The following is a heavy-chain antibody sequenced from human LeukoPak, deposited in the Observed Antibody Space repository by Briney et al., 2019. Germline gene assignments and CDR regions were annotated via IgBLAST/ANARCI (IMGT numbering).Heavy chain of an antibody. D-gene: IGHD6-19*01. Sequence: GGSLRLSCAASGFTFSTYTMSWVRQAPGKGLEWVSSIYNSGAGIFYADSVKGRFTISRDNSKNTLDLQMNSLRAEDTAVYYCAKDVAPDSGWDLDYWGQGTLVTASS. V-gene: IGHV3-23*01. CDR1: GFTFSTYT. J-gene: IGHJ4*02. CDR3: AKDVAPDSGWDLDY. CDR2: IYNSGAGI.